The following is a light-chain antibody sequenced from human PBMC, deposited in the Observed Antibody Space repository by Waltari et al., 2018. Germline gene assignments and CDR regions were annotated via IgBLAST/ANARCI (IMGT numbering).Light chain of an antibody. CDR1: SSNIGAGYD. J-gene: IGLJ3*02. V-gene: IGLV1-40*01. CDR3: QSYDSSLSGWV. Sequence: QSVLTQPPSVSGAPGQRVTISCTGSSSNIGAGYDVHWYQQLPGTAPKLLIYGTSNRPSGVPDRFSGSKSGPAASLAITGLQAEDEADYYCQSYDSSLSGWVFGGGTKLTVL. CDR2: GTS.